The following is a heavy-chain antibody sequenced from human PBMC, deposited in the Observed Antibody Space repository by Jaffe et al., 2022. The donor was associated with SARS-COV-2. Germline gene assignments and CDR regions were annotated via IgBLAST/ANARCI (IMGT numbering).Heavy chain of an antibody. CDR3: AHAAGIAAAGYPFDS. D-gene: IGHD6-13*01. CDR2: IYWDDDS. CDR1: GFSLTTNGVC. J-gene: IGHJ4*02. V-gene: IGHV2-5*02. Sequence: QITLKESGPTLVKPTQTLTLTCTFSGFSLTTNGVCVAWIRQPPGKALEWLGLIYWDDDSRYSPSLESRLTITKDTYNNQVVLTMTNMDPEDTATYYCAHAAGIAAAGYPFDSWGQGVLVTVSS.